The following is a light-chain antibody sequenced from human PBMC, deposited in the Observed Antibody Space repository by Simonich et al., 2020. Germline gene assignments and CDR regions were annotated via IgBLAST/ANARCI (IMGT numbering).Light chain of an antibody. CDR1: SGHSSYA. CDR2: LNSDGSH. Sequence: QLVLTQSPSASAYLGASVKLTCTLSSGHSSYAIAWHQQQPEKGPRYLLKLNSDGSHSKGDGIPDRFAGSSSGAERYLTISSLKSEDEADYYCQTWGTGIAVFGGGTKLTVL. V-gene: IGLV4-69*01. CDR3: QTWGTGIAV. J-gene: IGLJ2*01.